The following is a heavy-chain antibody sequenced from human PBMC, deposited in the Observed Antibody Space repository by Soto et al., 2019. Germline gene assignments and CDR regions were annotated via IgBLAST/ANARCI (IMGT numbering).Heavy chain of an antibody. V-gene: IGHV3-33*01. CDR1: AVTSRSQA. Sequence: GQYLRDSNAASAVTSRSQALHGVRQAPGKRLEWVAVIWYDGSNKYYADSVKGRFTISRDNSKNTLYLQMNSLRAEDTAVFYCARPRHPLEVSGTHFHYCCHG. J-gene: IGHJ4*03. CDR2: IWYDGSNK. CDR3: ARPRHPLEVSGTHFHY. D-gene: IGHD6-13*01.